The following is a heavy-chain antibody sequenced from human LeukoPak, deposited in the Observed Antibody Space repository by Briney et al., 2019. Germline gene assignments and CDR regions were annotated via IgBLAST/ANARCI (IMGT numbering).Heavy chain of an antibody. Sequence: PSETLSLTCTVSGGSISSYYWSWIRQPPGKGLEWIGYIYYSGSTNYNPSLKSRVTISVDTSKNQFSLKLSSVTAADTAVYYCARAGEVTTGYYYYYMGVWGKGTTVTVSS. V-gene: IGHV4-59*01. CDR2: IYYSGST. CDR1: GGSISSYY. CDR3: ARAGEVTTGYYYYYMGV. D-gene: IGHD4-11*01. J-gene: IGHJ6*03.